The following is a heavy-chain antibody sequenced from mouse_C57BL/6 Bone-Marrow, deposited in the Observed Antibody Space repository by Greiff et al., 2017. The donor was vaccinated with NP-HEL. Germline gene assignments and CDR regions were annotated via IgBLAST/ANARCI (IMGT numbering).Heavy chain of an antibody. CDR1: GFSLTSYG. CDR3: ARKGYGSSYYFDY. D-gene: IGHD1-1*01. V-gene: IGHV2-2*01. J-gene: IGHJ2*01. CDR2: IWSGGST. Sequence: VQLQQPGPGLVQPSQSLSITCTVSGFSLTSYGVHWVRQSPGKGLEWLGVIWSGGSTDYNAAFISRLSISKDNSKSQVFFKMNSLQADDTAIYYCARKGYGSSYYFDYWGQGTTLTVSS.